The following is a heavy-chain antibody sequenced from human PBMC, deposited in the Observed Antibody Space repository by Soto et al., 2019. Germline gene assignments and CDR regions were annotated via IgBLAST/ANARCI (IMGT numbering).Heavy chain of an antibody. CDR1: GFTFSSYG. CDR2: ISYDGSNK. V-gene: IGHV3-30*03. J-gene: IGHJ5*02. Sequence: QVQLVESGGGVVQPGRSLRLSCAASGFTFSSYGMHWVRQAPGKGLEWVAVISYDGSNKYYADSVKGRFTISRDNSKNTLYLQMNRLRAEDTAVYYCARIRGPRQLVGWFDPWGQGTLVTVSS. CDR3: ARIRGPRQLVGWFDP. D-gene: IGHD6-6*01.